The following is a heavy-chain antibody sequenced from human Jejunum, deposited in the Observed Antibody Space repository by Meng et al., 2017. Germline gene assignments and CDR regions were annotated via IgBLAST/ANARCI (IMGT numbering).Heavy chain of an antibody. CDR3: ARALGAYGDSGFAY. J-gene: IGHJ4*02. CDR1: GGSLKDFY. D-gene: IGHD4-17*01. Sequence: HEHLARRGARFWNAAAPLPLTWAVSGGSLKDFYWNWIRQPPGKGLEWIGEISHSGSTNYNPSLKSRVTISVDRSQNQLSLKLTSVSGTDTAVYFCARALGAYGDSGFAYWGQGALVTVSS. CDR2: ISHSGST. V-gene: IGHV4-34*01.